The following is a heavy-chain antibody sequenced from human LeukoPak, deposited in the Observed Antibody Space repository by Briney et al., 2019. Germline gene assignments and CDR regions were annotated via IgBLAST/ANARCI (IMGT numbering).Heavy chain of an antibody. J-gene: IGHJ4*02. CDR3: ASSRGSSWYWDFDY. CDR2: INTNTGNP. Sequence: ASVKVSCTASGYTFTIYAMNWVRQAPGQGLEWMGWINTNTGNPTYAQGFTGRFVFSLDTSVSTAYLQISSLKAEDTAVYYCASSRGSSWYWDFDYWGQGTLVTVSS. V-gene: IGHV7-4-1*02. D-gene: IGHD6-13*01. CDR1: GYTFTIYA.